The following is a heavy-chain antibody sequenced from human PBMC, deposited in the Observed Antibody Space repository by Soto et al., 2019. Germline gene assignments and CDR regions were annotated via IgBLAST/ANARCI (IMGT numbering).Heavy chain of an antibody. Sequence: QVHLVQSGAEVKQPGSSVKVSCKASGGTFSTHTITWLRQAPGQGPEWMGRILPVLNMVNYAQKFQGRVTITADKSTSTAYMEVSSLRAEDTAVYYCAIRDNPNIDPGRDFFDFWGQGTLVTVSS. CDR3: AIRDNPNIDPGRDFFDF. CDR2: ILPVLNMV. J-gene: IGHJ4*02. V-gene: IGHV1-69*02. CDR1: GGTFSTHT. D-gene: IGHD1-26*01.